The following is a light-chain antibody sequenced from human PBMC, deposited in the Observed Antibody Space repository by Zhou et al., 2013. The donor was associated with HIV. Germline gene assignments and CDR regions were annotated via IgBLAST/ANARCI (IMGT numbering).Light chain of an antibody. CDR2: GSS. CDR3: QQSYNNPPA. Sequence: DIQLTQSPSSLSASIGDRVTITCRASQNIITYLSWYQQKPGKAPNLLIHGSSSLQSGVPPRFSGSGSGTDFTLSISSLQPEDFATYYCQQSYNNPPAFGLGTRLEIK. CDR1: QNIITY. J-gene: IGKJ5*01. V-gene: IGKV1-39*01.